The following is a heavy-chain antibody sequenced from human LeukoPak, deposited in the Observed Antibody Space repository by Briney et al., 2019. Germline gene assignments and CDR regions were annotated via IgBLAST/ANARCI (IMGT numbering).Heavy chain of an antibody. V-gene: IGHV3-23*01. CDR3: AKGLETESRLDS. CDR2: IGHSDGST. Sequence: GESLRLSCAASGFTFNIYTMYWVRQAPGKGLEWVSGIGHSDGSTYYADAVKGRFTISSDKSKNTLFLQMNSLRAEDTALYYCAKGLETESRLDSWGQGTLVTVSS. CDR1: GFTFNIYT. J-gene: IGHJ4*02. D-gene: IGHD1-1*01.